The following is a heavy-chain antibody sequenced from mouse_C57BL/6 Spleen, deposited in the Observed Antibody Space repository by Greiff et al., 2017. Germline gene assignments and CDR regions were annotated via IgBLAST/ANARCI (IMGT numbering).Heavy chain of an antibody. V-gene: IGHV5-6*02. Sequence: DVKLVESGGDLVKPGGSLKLSCAASGFTFSSYGMSWVRQTPDKRLEWVATISSGGSYTYYPDSVKGRFTISRDNAKNTLYLQMSSLKSEDTAMYYCARQTTVVAPFDYWGQGTTLTVSS. J-gene: IGHJ2*01. CDR2: ISSGGSYT. D-gene: IGHD1-1*01. CDR1: GFTFSSYG. CDR3: ARQTTVVAPFDY.